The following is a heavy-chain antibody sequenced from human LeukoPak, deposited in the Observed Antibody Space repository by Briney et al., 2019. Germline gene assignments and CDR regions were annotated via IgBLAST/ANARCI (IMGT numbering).Heavy chain of an antibody. CDR1: GGTFSSYA. V-gene: IGHV1-69*05. D-gene: IGHD1-1*01. CDR2: IIPIFGTA. J-gene: IGHJ4*02. CDR3: ATGPANEKCLDY. Sequence: SVKVSCKASGGTFSSYAISWVRQAPGQGLEWMGGIIPIFGTANYAQKFQGRVTITTDESTSTAYMELSSLRSEDTAVYYCATGPANEKCLDYWGQGTLVTVS.